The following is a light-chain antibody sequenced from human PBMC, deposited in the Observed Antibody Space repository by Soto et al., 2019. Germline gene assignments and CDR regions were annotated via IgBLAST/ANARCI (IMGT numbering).Light chain of an antibody. J-gene: IGLJ1*01. CDR3: SSYTSSSTPPYV. CDR1: SSDVGGYDY. Sequence: QSVLTQPASVSGSPGQSITISCTGTSSDVGGYDYVSWYQHHPGKAPKLMIYDVSNRPSGVSNCFSGSKSGYTASLTISGLQAEDEADYYCSSYTSSSTPPYVFGTGTKVTVL. V-gene: IGLV2-14*03. CDR2: DVS.